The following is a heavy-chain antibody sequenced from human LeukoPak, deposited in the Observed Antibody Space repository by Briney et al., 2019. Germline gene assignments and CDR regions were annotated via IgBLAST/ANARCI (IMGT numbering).Heavy chain of an antibody. D-gene: IGHD5-18*01. CDR3: ASDSYGYEVFDY. CDR2: ISSSSSYI. V-gene: IGHV3-21*01. CDR1: GFTFNTYS. Sequence: GGSLRLSCAASGFTFNTYSLSWVRQAPGKGLEWVSSISSSSSYIYYADSVKGRFTISRDNAKNSLYLQMNSLRADDTAVYYCASDSYGYEVFDYWGQGTLVTVSS. J-gene: IGHJ4*02.